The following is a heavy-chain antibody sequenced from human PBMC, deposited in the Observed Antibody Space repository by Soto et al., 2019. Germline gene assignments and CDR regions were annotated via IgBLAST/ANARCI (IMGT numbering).Heavy chain of an antibody. J-gene: IGHJ3*02. V-gene: IGHV3-33*01. CDR1: GFTFSTYG. CDR2: TWNDGSHK. CDR3: TTELNDMQAFDI. D-gene: IGHD1-1*01. Sequence: QVQLVESGGGVVQPGRSLRLSCVASGFTFSTYGMHWVRQAPGKGLEWVAMTWNDGSHKYYADPVKDRFTISSDNFKNTLYLQINSLRDEDSAVYYCTTELNDMQAFDIWGQGTMVTVSS.